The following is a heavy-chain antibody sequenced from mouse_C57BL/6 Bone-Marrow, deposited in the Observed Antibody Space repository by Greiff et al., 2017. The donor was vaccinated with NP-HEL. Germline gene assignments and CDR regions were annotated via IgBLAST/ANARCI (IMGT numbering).Heavy chain of an antibody. J-gene: IGHJ1*03. CDR1: GYTFTSYW. D-gene: IGHD1-1*01. CDR3: ARRLLRYWYFDV. CDR2: IHPNSGST. V-gene: IGHV1-64*01. Sequence: QVQLQQPGAELVKPGASVKLSCKASGYTFTSYWMHWVKQRPGQGLEWIGMIHPNSGSTNYNEKFKSKATLTVDKSSSTAYMQLSSLTSEDSAVYYCARRLLRYWYFDVWGTGTTVTVSS.